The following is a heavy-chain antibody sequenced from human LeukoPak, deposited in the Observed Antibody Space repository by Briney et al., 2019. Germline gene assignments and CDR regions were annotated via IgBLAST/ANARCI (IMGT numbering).Heavy chain of an antibody. D-gene: IGHD3-3*01. V-gene: IGHV3-21*01. CDR1: GFTFSTYS. J-gene: IGHJ3*02. Sequence: KAGGSLRLSCAASGFTFSTYSMNWVRQAPGKGLEWVSSIGGSSSSIYYADSVKGRFTISRDNAKNSLYLQMNSLRAEDSAVYYCARELEEAFDIWGQGTMVTVSS. CDR2: IGGSSSSI. CDR3: ARELEEAFDI.